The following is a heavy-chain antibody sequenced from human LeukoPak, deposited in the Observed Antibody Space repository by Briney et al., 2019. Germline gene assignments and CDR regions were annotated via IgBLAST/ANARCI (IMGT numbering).Heavy chain of an antibody. D-gene: IGHD6-13*01. Sequence: PGGSLRLSCAASGFTFSNAWMSWVRQAPGKGLEWVGRIKSKTDGGTTDYAAPVKGRFTISRDDSKNTLYLQMNSLKTEDTAVYYCTTDLLGSSWYTWSDPWGQGTLVTVSS. CDR1: GFTFSNAW. CDR2: IKSKTDGGTT. V-gene: IGHV3-15*01. J-gene: IGHJ5*02. CDR3: TTDLLGSSWYTWSDP.